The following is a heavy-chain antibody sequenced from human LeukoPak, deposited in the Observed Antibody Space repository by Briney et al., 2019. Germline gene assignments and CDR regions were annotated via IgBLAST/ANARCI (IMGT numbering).Heavy chain of an antibody. CDR3: ARALAVAGTADY. CDR1: GYAFSFYG. CDR2: ISVNNGNT. J-gene: IGHJ4*02. V-gene: IGHV1-18*01. Sequence: GDSVKVSCKASGYAFSFYGINWVRQAPGQGLEWMGFISVNNGNTHYAEKFQGRVTMATDTSTSTAYMELRSLRSDDTAVYYCARALAVAGTADYWGQGTLVTVSS. D-gene: IGHD6-19*01.